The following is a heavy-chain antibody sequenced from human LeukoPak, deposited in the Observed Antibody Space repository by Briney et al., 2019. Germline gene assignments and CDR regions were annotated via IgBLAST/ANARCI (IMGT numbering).Heavy chain of an antibody. CDR2: IYYSGST. V-gene: IGHV4-59*08. Sequence: SETLSLTCAVYGGSFSGYYWSWIRQPPGKGLEWIGYIYYSGSTNYNPSLKSRVTISVDTSKNQFSLKLSSVTAADTTVYYCARLSSGSSSWYDIDYWGQGTLVTVSS. CDR1: GGSFSGYY. D-gene: IGHD6-13*01. J-gene: IGHJ4*02. CDR3: ARLSSGSSSWYDIDY.